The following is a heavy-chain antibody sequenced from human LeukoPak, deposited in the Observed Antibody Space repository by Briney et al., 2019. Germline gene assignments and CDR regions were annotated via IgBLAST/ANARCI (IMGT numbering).Heavy chain of an antibody. V-gene: IGHV3-21*01. CDR2: ISSSSSYI. D-gene: IGHD3-10*01. J-gene: IGHJ4*02. CDR3: AKDRYYYGSGSSGSNY. CDR1: GFTFSSYS. Sequence: PGGSLRLSCAASGFTFSSYSMNWVRQAPGKGLEWVSSISSSSSYIYYADSVKGRFTISRDNAKNSLYLQMNSLRAEDTAVYYCAKDRYYYGSGSSGSNYWGQGTLVTVSS.